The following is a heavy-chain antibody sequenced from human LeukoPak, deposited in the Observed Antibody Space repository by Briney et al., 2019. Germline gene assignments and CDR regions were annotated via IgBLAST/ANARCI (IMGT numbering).Heavy chain of an antibody. D-gene: IGHD2-21*02. CDR3: AREGVTDAFDI. V-gene: IGHV4-59*12. Sequence: SETLSLTCIISGGSIGPYYWSWIRQPPGKGLEWIGYIYYSGSTNYNPSLKSRVTISVDTSKNQFSLKLSSVTAADTAVYYCAREGVTDAFDIWGQGTMVTVSS. J-gene: IGHJ3*02. CDR2: IYYSGST. CDR1: GGSIGPYY.